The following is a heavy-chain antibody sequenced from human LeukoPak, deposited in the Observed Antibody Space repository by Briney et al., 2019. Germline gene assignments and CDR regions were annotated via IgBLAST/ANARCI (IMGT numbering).Heavy chain of an antibody. CDR3: ARDLDYYGSGSSDY. Sequence: GGSLRLSCAASGFSFSNYWMTWVRQAPGKGLEWVANIKQDGSDIYSVDSVKGRFTISRDNAKNSLYLQMNSLRAADTAVYYCARDLDYYGSGSSDYWGQGTLVTVSS. CDR1: GFSFSNYW. J-gene: IGHJ4*02. V-gene: IGHV3-7*01. D-gene: IGHD3-10*01. CDR2: IKQDGSDI.